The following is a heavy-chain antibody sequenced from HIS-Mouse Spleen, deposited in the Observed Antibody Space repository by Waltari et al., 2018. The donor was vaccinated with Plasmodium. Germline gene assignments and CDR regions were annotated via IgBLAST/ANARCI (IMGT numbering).Heavy chain of an antibody. V-gene: IGHV3-7*01. J-gene: IGHJ2*01. CDR3: ASSWYWYFDL. D-gene: IGHD6-13*01. CDR2: IKQDGSEK. CDR1: GFTFSSYW. Sequence: EVQLVESGGGLVQPGGSLRLSCAASGFTFSSYWVSWVRQAPGKGLEGGDNIKQDGSEKYYVDSVKGRFTISRDNAKNSLYLQMNSLRAEDTAVYYCASSWYWYFDLWGRGTLVTVSS.